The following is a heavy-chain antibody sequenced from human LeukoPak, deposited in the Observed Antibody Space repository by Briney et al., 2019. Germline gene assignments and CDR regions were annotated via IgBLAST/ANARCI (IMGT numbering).Heavy chain of an antibody. CDR2: ISGSGGST. Sequence: GGSLRLSCAASGFTFSSYAMSWVRQAPGKGLEWVSAISGSGGSTYYADSVKGRFTISRDNSKNTLYLQMNSLRAEDTAVYYCAKDTDPQWLVRGNYFDYWGQGTLVTVSS. CDR3: AKDTDPQWLVRGNYFDY. D-gene: IGHD6-19*01. J-gene: IGHJ4*02. V-gene: IGHV3-23*01. CDR1: GFTFSSYA.